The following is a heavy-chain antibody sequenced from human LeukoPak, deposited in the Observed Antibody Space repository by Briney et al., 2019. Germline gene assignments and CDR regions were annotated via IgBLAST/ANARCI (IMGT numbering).Heavy chain of an antibody. V-gene: IGHV1-8*03. CDR1: GYTFTSYD. J-gene: IGHJ1*01. CDR3: ARVYRYSSGSGAEYFQH. CDR2: MNPNSGNT. D-gene: IGHD6-19*01. Sequence: GASVKVSCKASGYTFTSYDINWVRQATGQGLEWMGWMNPNSGNTGYAQKFQGRVTITRNTSISTAYMELSSLRSEDTAVYYCARVYRYSSGSGAEYFQHWGQGTLVTVSS.